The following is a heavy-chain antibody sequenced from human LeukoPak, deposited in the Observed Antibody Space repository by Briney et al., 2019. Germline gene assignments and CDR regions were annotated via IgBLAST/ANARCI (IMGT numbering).Heavy chain of an antibody. CDR2: IHTSGST. J-gene: IGHJ4*02. V-gene: IGHV4-4*07. Sequence: SETLSLTCTVSGGSISTYYWSWIRQSAGKGLEWIGRIHTSGSTDYNPPLRSRVTMSVDTSKNQFSLKVSSVTAADTGIYYCARAPEFSSGWLLDCWGQGSLVTVSS. CDR3: ARAPEFSSGWLLDC. D-gene: IGHD6-19*01. CDR1: GGSISTYY.